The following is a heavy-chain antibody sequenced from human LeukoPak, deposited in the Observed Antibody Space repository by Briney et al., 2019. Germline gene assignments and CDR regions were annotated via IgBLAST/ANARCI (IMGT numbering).Heavy chain of an antibody. D-gene: IGHD2-2*02. CDR1: GFTFSSYA. V-gene: IGHV3-23*01. CDR3: ARARYCTSTSCYIDY. J-gene: IGHJ4*02. Sequence: GGSLRLSCADSGFTFSSYAMSWVREGPGKGLEWGSSISGSGSSTYYADSVKGRFSICRDNSKNTLYLQMNSLRAEDTALYYCARARYCTSTSCYIDYWGQGTLVTVSS. CDR2: ISGSGSST.